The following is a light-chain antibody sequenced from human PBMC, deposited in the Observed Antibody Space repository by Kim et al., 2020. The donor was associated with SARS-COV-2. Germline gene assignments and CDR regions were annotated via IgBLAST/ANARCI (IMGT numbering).Light chain of an antibody. Sequence: ASVGDRVTITCRASESISSYLNWYQQNPGKAPKLLIDAASSLQSGVPSRFSGSGSETDFTLTINSLQPEDFATYYCQQSYSTPIYTFGQGTKLEI. V-gene: IGKV1-39*01. J-gene: IGKJ2*01. CDR1: ESISSY. CDR2: AAS. CDR3: QQSYSTPIYT.